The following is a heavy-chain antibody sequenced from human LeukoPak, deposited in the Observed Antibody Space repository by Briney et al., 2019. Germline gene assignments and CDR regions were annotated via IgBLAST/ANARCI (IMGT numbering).Heavy chain of an antibody. Sequence: GGSLRLSCAASGFTFDDYGMSWVRQAPGKGLEWVSAISSGGSTYYADSVKGRFIISRDNSKNTLYLQMNSLRAEDTAVYYCAKDYYDSYYFDSWGQGTLVTVSS. CDR1: GFTFDDYG. CDR2: ISSGGST. CDR3: AKDYYDSYYFDS. J-gene: IGHJ4*02. V-gene: IGHV3-23*01. D-gene: IGHD3-22*01.